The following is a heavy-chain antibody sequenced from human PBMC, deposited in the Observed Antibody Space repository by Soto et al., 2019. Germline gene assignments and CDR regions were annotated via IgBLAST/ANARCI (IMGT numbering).Heavy chain of an antibody. CDR2: INHNGST. Sequence: QVRLQQWGAGLLEPSETLPLTCAVYGGSFRDYYWSWVRQPPGKGLKWIGEINHNGSTRYKPSLKRRGTISVDTAKHQFSLQLNTGTAEETAVHYCPTEAPTRYSDLWGRGTPVTVSS. CDR1: GGSFRDYY. V-gene: IGHV4-34*01. D-gene: IGHD2-15*01. CDR3: PTEAPTRYSDL. J-gene: IGHJ2*01.